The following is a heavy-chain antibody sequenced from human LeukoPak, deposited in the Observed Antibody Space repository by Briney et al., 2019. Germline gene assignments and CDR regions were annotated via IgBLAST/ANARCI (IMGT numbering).Heavy chain of an antibody. D-gene: IGHD3-9*01. CDR2: IYYSGST. Sequence: SETLSLTCSVSGGSISSGDYYWSWIRQPPGKGLEWIGYIYYSGSTYYNPSLKSRVTISADTSKDQISLSLSSVTAADTALYFCARVGGHTYYDTLTGLMKWFDPWGQGTLVTVSS. J-gene: IGHJ5*02. CDR3: ARVGGHTYYDTLTGLMKWFDP. CDR1: GGSISSGDYY. V-gene: IGHV4-30-4*01.